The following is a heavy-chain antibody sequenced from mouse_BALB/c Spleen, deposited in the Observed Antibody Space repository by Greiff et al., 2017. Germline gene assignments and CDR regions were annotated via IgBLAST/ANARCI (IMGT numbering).Heavy chain of an antibody. CDR2: INPSNGRT. CDR3: ARSEGAMDY. Sequence: QVQLKQPGAELVKPGASVKLSCKASGYTFTSYWMHWVKQRPGQGLEWIGEINPSNGRTNYNEKFKSKATLTVDKSSSTAYMQLSSLTSEDSAVYYCARSEGAMDYWGQGTSVTVSS. CDR1: GYTFTSYW. J-gene: IGHJ4*01. V-gene: IGHV1S81*02.